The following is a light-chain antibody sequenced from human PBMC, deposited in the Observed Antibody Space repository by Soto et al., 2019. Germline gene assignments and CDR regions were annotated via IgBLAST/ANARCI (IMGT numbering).Light chain of an antibody. CDR1: QSVSSSY. Sequence: RVLTEAPGTLSLSPGERATLSCRASQSVSSSYLAWYQQKPGQAPRLLIYGASSRATGIPDRFSGSGSGTDFTLTISRLEPEDFAVYYCQQYGSSRWTFGQGTKVDIK. CDR2: GAS. J-gene: IGKJ1*01. CDR3: QQYGSSRWT. V-gene: IGKV3-20*01.